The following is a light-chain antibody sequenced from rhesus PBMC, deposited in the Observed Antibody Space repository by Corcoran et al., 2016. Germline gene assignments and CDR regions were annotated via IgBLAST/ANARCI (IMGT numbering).Light chain of an antibody. CDR2: AAS. CDR1: QNIYSN. J-gene: IGKJ2*01. V-gene: IGKV1S8*01. CDR3: QHYYDTPYS. Sequence: DIQMTQSPSALSASVGDRVTISCRASQNIYSNLEWYQQNPGKDPKLLIYAASSLQTGIPSRFIGSGSGTDCTLTIRSLQPEDSAAYYCQHYYDTPYSFGQWTKVVIK.